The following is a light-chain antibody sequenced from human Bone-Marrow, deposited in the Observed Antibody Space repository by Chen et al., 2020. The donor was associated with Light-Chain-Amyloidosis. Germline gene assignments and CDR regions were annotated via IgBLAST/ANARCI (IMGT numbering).Light chain of an antibody. V-gene: IGLV6-57*01. CDR2: EDD. Sequence: NFMLTQPHSVSESPGKTVIISCTRSSGSIATNYVQWYQQRPGSSPTTVIYEDDQRPSGVPERFSGSIDRSSHSASLTISGLKTEDKADYYCQSYQGSSQGVFGGGTKLTVL. CDR1: SGSIATNY. J-gene: IGLJ3*02. CDR3: QSYQGSSQGV.